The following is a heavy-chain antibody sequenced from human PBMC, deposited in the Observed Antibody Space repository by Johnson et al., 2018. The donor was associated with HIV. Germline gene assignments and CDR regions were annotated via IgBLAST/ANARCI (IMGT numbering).Heavy chain of an antibody. D-gene: IGHD6-13*01. CDR2: INWNGGNT. J-gene: IGHJ3*02. Sequence: QMQLVESGGGLVKPGGSLRLSCAASGFTFSDYYMSWIRQAPGKGLEWVSGINWNGGNTDYADSVKGRFTISRDNSKNTLYLQMNSLRAEDTAVYYCAREGAAAGPTDAFDSWGQGTMVTVSS. V-gene: IGHV3-11*06. CDR3: AREGAAAGPTDAFDS. CDR1: GFTFSDYY.